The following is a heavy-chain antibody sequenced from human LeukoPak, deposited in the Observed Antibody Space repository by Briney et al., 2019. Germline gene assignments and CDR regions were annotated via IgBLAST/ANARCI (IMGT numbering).Heavy chain of an antibody. D-gene: IGHD6-13*01. CDR1: GFTFSSYA. V-gene: IGHV3-23*01. J-gene: IGHJ4*02. CDR3: AKVYYVPQQLTTNFDY. CDR2: ISGSGGST. Sequence: GGSLRLSCAASGFTFSSYAMSWVRQAPGKGLEWVSAISGSGGSTYYADSVKGRFTISRDNSKNTLYLQMNSLRAEDTAVYYCAKVYYVPQQLTTNFDYWGQGTLVTVSS.